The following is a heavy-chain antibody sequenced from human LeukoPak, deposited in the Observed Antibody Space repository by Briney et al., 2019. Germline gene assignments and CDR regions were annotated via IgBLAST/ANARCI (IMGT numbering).Heavy chain of an antibody. V-gene: IGHV4-61*02. CDR3: ARAVGTDGYNLWVY. CDR1: GGSISSGSYY. Sequence: SETLSLTCTVSGGSISSGSYYWSWIRQPAGKGLEWIGRIYTSGSTNYNPSLKSRVTISVDTSKNQFSLKLTSVTAADTAVYYCARAVGTDGYNLWVYWGQGTLVTVSS. D-gene: IGHD5-24*01. CDR2: IYTSGST. J-gene: IGHJ4*02.